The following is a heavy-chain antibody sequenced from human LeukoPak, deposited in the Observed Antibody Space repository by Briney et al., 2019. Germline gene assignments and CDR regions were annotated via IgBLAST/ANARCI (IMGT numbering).Heavy chain of an antibody. Sequence: GESLKISCKGSGYSFSSYWIGWVRQMPGKGLEWMGIIYPGDSDTRDSPSFQGQVTISADKSVSTAYLQWSNLKASDTAMYYCARLLHGSGTDVWGQGTTVTVSS. CDR3: ARLLHGSGTDV. V-gene: IGHV5-51*01. J-gene: IGHJ6*02. CDR2: IYPGDSDT. CDR1: GYSFSSYW. D-gene: IGHD3-10*01.